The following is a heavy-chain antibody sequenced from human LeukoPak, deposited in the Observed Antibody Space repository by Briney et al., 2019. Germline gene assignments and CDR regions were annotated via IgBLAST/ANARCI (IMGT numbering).Heavy chain of an antibody. CDR1: GYSFTSYW. V-gene: IGHV5-51*01. J-gene: IGHJ3*02. Sequence: GESLKISCKGSGYSFTSYWIGWVRQMPGKGLEWMGIIYPGDSDTRYSPSFQGQVTISADKSISTAYLQWSSLKASDTAMYYCARHTNYDILTGYPPDAFDIWGQGTMVTVSS. D-gene: IGHD3-9*01. CDR2: IYPGDSDT. CDR3: ARHTNYDILTGYPPDAFDI.